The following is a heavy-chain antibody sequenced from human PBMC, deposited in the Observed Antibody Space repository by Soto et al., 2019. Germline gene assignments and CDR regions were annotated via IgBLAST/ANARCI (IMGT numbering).Heavy chain of an antibody. D-gene: IGHD5-18*01. CDR3: AKALRGLWLPELDY. J-gene: IGHJ4*02. CDR2: ISYDGSNK. Sequence: QVQLVESGGGVVQPGRSLRLSCAASGFTFSSYGMHWVRQAPGKGLEWVAVISYDGSNKYYADSVKGRFTISRDNSKNTLYLQMNSLRAEDTAVYYCAKALRGLWLPELDYWGQGTLVTVSS. V-gene: IGHV3-30*18. CDR1: GFTFSSYG.